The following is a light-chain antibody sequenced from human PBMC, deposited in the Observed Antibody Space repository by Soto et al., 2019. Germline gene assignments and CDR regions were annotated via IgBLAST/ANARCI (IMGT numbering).Light chain of an antibody. Sequence: QSVLTQPPSVSGAPGQRVTISCTGSSSNIGAGYDVHWYQQLPGTAPKLLIYGNSNRPSGVPDRFSGSKSGTSASLAITGLQAEDEADYSCQSSDSSRSGWVFGGGTKVTVL. CDR2: GNS. CDR3: QSSDSSRSGWV. J-gene: IGLJ3*02. CDR1: SSNIGAGYD. V-gene: IGLV1-40*01.